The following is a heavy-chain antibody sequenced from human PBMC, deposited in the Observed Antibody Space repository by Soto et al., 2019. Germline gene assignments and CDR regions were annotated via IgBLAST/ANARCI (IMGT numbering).Heavy chain of an antibody. V-gene: IGHV3-21*01. D-gene: IGHD6-19*01. CDR3: ARAPVAGTTGQV. CDR2: IDGRGASI. J-gene: IGHJ4*02. Sequence: GGSLILSCNASVFTFSSHWMTWARQAPGKGLQWVSSIDGRGASIYYADSLQGRFIISRDHARNSLYLQMDSLRPDDTAVYYCARAPVAGTTGQVWGKGILVTVSA. CDR1: VFTFSSHW.